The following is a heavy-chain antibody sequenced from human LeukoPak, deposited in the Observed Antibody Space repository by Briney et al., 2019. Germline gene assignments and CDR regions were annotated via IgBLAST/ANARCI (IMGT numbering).Heavy chain of an antibody. V-gene: IGHV4-38-2*01. CDR1: GYSISSGYY. CDR2: IYHNGNT. D-gene: IGHD5-18*01. CDR3: TRVRYNYGDSDY. J-gene: IGHJ4*02. Sequence: SETLSLTCAVSGYSISSGYYWGWIRQPPGKGLEWIGTIYHNGNTYYNPSLKSRVTISVDTSKNQFSLELTSVTAADTALYYCTRVRYNYGDSDYWGQGTLVTVSS.